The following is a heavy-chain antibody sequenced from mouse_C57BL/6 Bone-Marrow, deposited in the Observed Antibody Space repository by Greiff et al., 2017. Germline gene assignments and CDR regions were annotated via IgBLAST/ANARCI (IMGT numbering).Heavy chain of an antibody. Sequence: QVQLQQSGAELVRPGASVTLSCKASGYTFTDYEMHWVKQTPVHGLEWIGAIDPETGGTAYNQKFKGKAILTADKSSSTAYMELRSLTSEDSAVYYCTRTSSGYGYWYFDVWGTGTTVTVSS. D-gene: IGHD1-1*01. J-gene: IGHJ1*03. CDR3: TRTSSGYGYWYFDV. V-gene: IGHV1-15*01. CDR1: GYTFTDYE. CDR2: IDPETGGT.